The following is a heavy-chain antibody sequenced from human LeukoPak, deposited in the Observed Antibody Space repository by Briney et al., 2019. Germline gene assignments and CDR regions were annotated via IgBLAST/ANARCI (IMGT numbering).Heavy chain of an antibody. V-gene: IGHV1-2*02. Sequence: ASVKVSCKASGYTFTGYYMHWVRQAPGQGLEWMGWINPYSGDTNYAQRFQGRVTMTRDTSISTAYTELSRLRSDDTAVYYCARDPNWNYGHMDVWGKGTTVTVSS. CDR3: ARDPNWNYGHMDV. CDR1: GYTFTGYY. D-gene: IGHD1-7*01. J-gene: IGHJ6*03. CDR2: INPYSGDT.